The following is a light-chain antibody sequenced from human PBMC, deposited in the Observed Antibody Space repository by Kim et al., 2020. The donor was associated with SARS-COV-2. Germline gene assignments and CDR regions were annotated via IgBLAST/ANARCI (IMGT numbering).Light chain of an antibody. CDR3: QQYGSSWT. CDR1: QSVYSNY. Sequence: EIVLTQSPGTLSLSPGDRATLSCRASQSVYSNYLAWYQQKPGQAPRLLIYAASSRATGIPDRFSGSGSGTDFTLTIRGLQPEDFAVYYCQQYGSSWTFGQGTKVDIK. V-gene: IGKV3-20*01. J-gene: IGKJ1*01. CDR2: AAS.